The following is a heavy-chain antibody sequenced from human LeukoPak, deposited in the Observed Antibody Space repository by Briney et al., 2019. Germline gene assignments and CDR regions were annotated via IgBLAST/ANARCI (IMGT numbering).Heavy chain of an antibody. Sequence: SQTLSLTCAISGDSVSSKSAAWNWIRQSPSRGLEWLGRTYYRSKWSSGYAESVKSRITINPDTSKNQFSLQLNSVTPEDTAVYYCAREPEQGLVYSWFDPWGQGTLVTVSS. J-gene: IGHJ5*02. V-gene: IGHV6-1*01. D-gene: IGHD6-19*01. CDR1: GDSVSSKSAA. CDR3: AREPEQGLVYSWFDP. CDR2: TYYRSKWSS.